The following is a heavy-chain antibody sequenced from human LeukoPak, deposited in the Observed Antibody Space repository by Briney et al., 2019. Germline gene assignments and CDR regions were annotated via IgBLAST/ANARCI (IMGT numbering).Heavy chain of an antibody. Sequence: ASVKVSCKASGYTFTSYDINWVRQATGQGLEWMGWMNPNSGNTGYAQKFQGRVTITRNTSISTAYMELSSLRSEDTAVYYCAGALRTHYYYYYMDVWGKGTTVTVSS. CDR1: GYTFTSYD. V-gene: IGHV1-8*03. J-gene: IGHJ6*03. CDR3: AGALRTHYYYYYMDV. CDR2: MNPNSGNT.